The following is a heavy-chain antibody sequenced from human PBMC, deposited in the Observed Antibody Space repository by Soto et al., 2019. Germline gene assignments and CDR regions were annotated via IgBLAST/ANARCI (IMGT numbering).Heavy chain of an antibody. CDR1: GYSFTSYF. D-gene: IGHD3-3*01. Sequence: AASVKVSCKASGYSFTSYFMHWVRQAPGQGPEWMGIIDPDGGSTSYAQKFQGRVTMTTGTSTSTVYVELSSLRSEDTAVYYCASLIGVDTLRDYWGQGTLVTVSS. CDR2: IDPDGGST. CDR3: ASLIGVDTLRDY. V-gene: IGHV1-46*01. J-gene: IGHJ4*02.